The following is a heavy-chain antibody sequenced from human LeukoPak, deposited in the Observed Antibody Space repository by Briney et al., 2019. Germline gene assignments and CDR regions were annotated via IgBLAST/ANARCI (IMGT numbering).Heavy chain of an antibody. J-gene: IGHJ4*02. CDR3: AKVFDIVVVVAANGFDY. Sequence: PGGSLRLSCAASGFTFSSYAMSWVRQAPGKGLEWVSAISGSGGSTYYADSVKGRFTISRDNSKNTLYLQMNSLRAEDTAVYYCAKVFDIVVVVAANGFDYWGQGTLVTVSS. D-gene: IGHD2-15*01. V-gene: IGHV3-23*01. CDR1: GFTFSSYA. CDR2: ISGSGGST.